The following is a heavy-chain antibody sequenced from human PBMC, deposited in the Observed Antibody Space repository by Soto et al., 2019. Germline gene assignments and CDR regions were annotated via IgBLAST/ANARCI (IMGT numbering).Heavy chain of an antibody. CDR1: GYTFTRYG. V-gene: IGHV1-18*01. J-gene: IGHJ6*02. D-gene: IGHD2-8*01. Sequence: QGHLVQSGAEVKKPGTSVKVSCKASGYTFTRYGISWVRQAPGQGLEWMGWISGYNGDTNYAQYLQGRVTMTIDTSTSTAYMELRSLTSDDTADYYCAKNGQPPYYYYGLDVWGQGTTVTVSS. CDR2: ISGYNGDT. CDR3: AKNGQPPYYYYGLDV.